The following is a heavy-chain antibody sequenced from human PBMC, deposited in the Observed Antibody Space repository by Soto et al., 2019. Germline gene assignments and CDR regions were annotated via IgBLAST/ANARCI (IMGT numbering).Heavy chain of an antibody. CDR2: VNSDGSST. V-gene: IGHV3-74*01. CDR3: ARAVGAVPFDY. CDR1: GFTFSSYW. D-gene: IGHD1-26*01. J-gene: IGHJ4*02. Sequence: PGGSLRLSCAASGFTFSSYWMHWVRQAPGKGLVWVSRVNSDGSSTSYADSVKGRFTISRDNAKNTLSLQMNSLRAEDTAVYYCARAVGAVPFDYWGQGTLVTVSS.